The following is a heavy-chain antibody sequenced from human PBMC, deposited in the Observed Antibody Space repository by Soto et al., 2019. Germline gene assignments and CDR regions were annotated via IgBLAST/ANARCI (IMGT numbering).Heavy chain of an antibody. CDR3: ARSAQWDGFDP. CDR1: AGSISTINYY. J-gene: IGHJ3*01. Sequence: QVQLQESGPGLVRPSQTLSLTCTVSAGSISTINYYWSWIRQHPEKGLEWIGYITYSASTFYHSSLKSRVTIPLDTSKKQFSLTLTSVTAADTAVYYCARSAQWDGFDPWGQGTMVTVSS. CDR2: ITYSAST. D-gene: IGHD2-8*01. V-gene: IGHV4-31*03.